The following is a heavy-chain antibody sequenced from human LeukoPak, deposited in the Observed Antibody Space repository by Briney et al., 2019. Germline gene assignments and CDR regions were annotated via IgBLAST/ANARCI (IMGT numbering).Heavy chain of an antibody. CDR1: GYSISSGYY. J-gene: IGHJ4*02. CDR2: IYHSGST. D-gene: IGHD2-2*01. Sequence: SETLFLTCAVSGYSISSGYYWGWIRQPPGKGLEWIGSIYHSGSTYYNPSLKSRVTISVDTSKNQFSLKLSSVTAADTAVYYCARLNYCSSTSCTFDYWGQGTLVTVSS. V-gene: IGHV4-38-2*01. CDR3: ARLNYCSSTSCTFDY.